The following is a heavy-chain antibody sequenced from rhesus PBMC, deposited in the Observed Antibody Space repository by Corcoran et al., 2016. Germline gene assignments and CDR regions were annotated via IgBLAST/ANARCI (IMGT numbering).Heavy chain of an antibody. V-gene: IGHV2S2*01. D-gene: IGHD5-42*01. CDR2: IDWDDDK. J-gene: IGHJ4*01. CDR1: GFSLSTSGMR. Sequence: QVTLKESGPALVKPTQPLTLTCTFSGFSLSTSGMRVHWIRQTPGKALEWLALIDWDDDKYYNTSLKSRLTISKDTSKNQVVLTMTNMDPVDTATYFCARGGDSVGTRWAVYNWGQGVLVTVSS. CDR3: ARGGDSVGTRWAVYN.